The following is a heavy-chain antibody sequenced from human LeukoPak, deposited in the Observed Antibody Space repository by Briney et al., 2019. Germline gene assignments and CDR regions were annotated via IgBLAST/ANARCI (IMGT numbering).Heavy chain of an antibody. D-gene: IGHD6-19*01. CDR2: IYYSGST. CDR1: GGSISSYY. J-gene: IGHJ4*02. Sequence: SQTLSLTCTVSGGSISSYYWSWIRQPPGKGLEWIGYIYYSGSTNYNPSLKSRVTISVDTSKNQFSLKLSSVTAADTAVYYCARGKAVAGDFDYWGQGTLVAVSS. CDR3: ARGKAVAGDFDY. V-gene: IGHV4-59*01.